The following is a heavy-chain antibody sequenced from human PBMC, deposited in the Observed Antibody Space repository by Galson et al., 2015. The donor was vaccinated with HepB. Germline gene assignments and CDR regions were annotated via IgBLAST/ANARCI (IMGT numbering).Heavy chain of an antibody. Sequence: ETLSLTCTVSGGSISSYYWSWIRQPPGKGLEWIGYIYYSGSTNYNPSLKSRVTISVDTSKNQFSLKLSSVTAADTAVYYCARWWDYDILTGYYNWFDPWGQGTLVTVSS. V-gene: IGHV4-59*01. CDR2: IYYSGST. D-gene: IGHD3-9*01. J-gene: IGHJ5*02. CDR3: ARWWDYDILTGYYNWFDP. CDR1: GGSISSYY.